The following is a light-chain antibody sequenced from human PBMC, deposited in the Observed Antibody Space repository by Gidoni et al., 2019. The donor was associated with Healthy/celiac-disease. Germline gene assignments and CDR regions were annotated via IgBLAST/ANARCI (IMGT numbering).Light chain of an antibody. CDR2: DVS. J-gene: IGLJ1*01. Sequence: QSALTQPASVSGSPGQSITISCTGTSSDVGGYNYASCYQPHPGKAPKLMIYDVSNRPSGVSNRFSGSKSGNTASLTISGLQAEDEADYYCISYTLRSTYVFGTGTKVTVL. V-gene: IGLV2-14*03. CDR1: SSDVGGYNY. CDR3: ISYTLRSTYV.